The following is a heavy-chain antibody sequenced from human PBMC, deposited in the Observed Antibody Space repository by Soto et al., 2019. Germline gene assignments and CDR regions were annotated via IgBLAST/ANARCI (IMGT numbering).Heavy chain of an antibody. J-gene: IGHJ4*02. V-gene: IGHV4-34*01. Sequence: LSHTCAVDDGSCSCYYLILLSKPPGKGLEWIGEINHSGSTNYNPSLKSRVTISVDTSKNQFSLKLSSVTAADTAVYYCANTNYDFWSGYQMGYLDYWGQGTLVPVSS. CDR1: DGSCSCYY. D-gene: IGHD3-3*01. CDR3: ANTNYDFWSGYQMGYLDY. CDR2: INHSGST.